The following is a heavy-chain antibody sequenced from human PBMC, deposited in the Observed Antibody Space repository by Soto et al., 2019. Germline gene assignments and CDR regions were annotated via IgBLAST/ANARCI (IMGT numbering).Heavy chain of an antibody. CDR3: ASLPHSGSYSYYYYGMDV. D-gene: IGHD1-26*01. CDR2: IDPSDSYT. CDR1: GHSFTSYW. V-gene: IGHV5-10-1*01. Sequence: GESLKISCKGSGHSFTSYWISWVRQMPGKGLEWMGRIDPSDSYTNYSPSFQGHVTISADKSISTAYLQWSSLKASDTAMYYCASLPHSGSYSYYYYGMDVWGQGTTVPVSS. J-gene: IGHJ6*02.